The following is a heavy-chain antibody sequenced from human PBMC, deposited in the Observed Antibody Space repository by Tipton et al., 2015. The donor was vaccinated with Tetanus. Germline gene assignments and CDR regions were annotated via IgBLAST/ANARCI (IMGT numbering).Heavy chain of an antibody. CDR1: ADSFTNFY. CDR3: ARGFGAYWYYFDC. J-gene: IGHJ4*02. D-gene: IGHD4-17*01. Sequence: TLSLTCTVSADSFTNFYWTWIRQPAGKGLEWIGRIDTSGITNYNPSLKSRVTMSVDTSKNQFSLKLSSVTAADTAVYYCARGFGAYWYYFDCWGQGTLVTVSS. V-gene: IGHV4-4*07. CDR2: IDTSGIT.